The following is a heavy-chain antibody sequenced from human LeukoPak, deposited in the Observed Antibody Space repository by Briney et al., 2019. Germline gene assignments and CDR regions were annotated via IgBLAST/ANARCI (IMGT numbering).Heavy chain of an antibody. CDR2: IYPGDYDT. V-gene: IGHV5-51*01. D-gene: IGHD4-17*01. J-gene: IGHJ4*02. CDR1: GYRFTSYR. Sequence: PGESLKISCMGSGYRFTSYRMAWVRQMPGKGLEWMGIIYPGDYDTRYSPCFQGPGTISADKSINTAYLQWRSLKASDPAMYYCARRNPMSGDSFDSWGQGTLVTVSS. CDR3: ARRNPMSGDSFDS.